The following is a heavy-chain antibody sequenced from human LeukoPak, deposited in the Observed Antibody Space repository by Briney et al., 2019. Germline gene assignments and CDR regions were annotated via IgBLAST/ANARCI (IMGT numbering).Heavy chain of an antibody. CDR2: ISGSGITT. D-gene: IGHD6-6*01. J-gene: IGHJ4*02. CDR3: AKTGLYSSSSRGYFDY. V-gene: IGHV3-23*01. CDR1: GFTFSNYV. Sequence: GGSLRLSCAASGFTFSNYVMGWVRQPPGGGLQWVLVISGSGITTYYARSVKGRFTISRDNSKNTLYLQMNNLRAEDTAIYYCAKTGLYSSSSRGYFDYWGQGTLVTVSS.